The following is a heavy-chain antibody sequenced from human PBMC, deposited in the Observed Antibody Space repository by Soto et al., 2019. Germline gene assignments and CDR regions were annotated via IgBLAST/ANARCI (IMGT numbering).Heavy chain of an antibody. D-gene: IGHD3-9*01. V-gene: IGHV3-30-3*01. Sequence: QVQLVESGGGVVHPGRSLRLSCAASGFTFSSYAMHWVRQAPGKGLEWVAVISYDGISKHYADSVKGRFSISRDDSENTLYVQMNSLRAEDTAVYYCAKDGYLDTYYFDYWGQGTLVTVSS. CDR3: AKDGYLDTYYFDY. J-gene: IGHJ4*02. CDR2: ISYDGISK. CDR1: GFTFSSYA.